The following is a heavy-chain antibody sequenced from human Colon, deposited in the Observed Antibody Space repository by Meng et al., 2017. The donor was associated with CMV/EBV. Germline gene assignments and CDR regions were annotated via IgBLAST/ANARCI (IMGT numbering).Heavy chain of an antibody. J-gene: IGHJ4*02. D-gene: IGHD3-16*01. CDR3: ARGGEYRGLDS. CDR1: GGTFSRNP. V-gene: IGHV1-69*04. Sequence: SVKVSCKASGGTFSRNPIAWVRQAPGQGLEWMGRIIPTSRRTTYAQNFQGRVTLTADKATTKIYMEMSGLGPDDAAVYYCARGGEYRGLDSWGQGTLVTVSS. CDR2: IIPTSRRT.